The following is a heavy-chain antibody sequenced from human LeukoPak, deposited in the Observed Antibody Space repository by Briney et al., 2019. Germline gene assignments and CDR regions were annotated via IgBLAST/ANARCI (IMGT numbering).Heavy chain of an antibody. CDR2: IFYTGST. CDR3: ARVPSGWSHFDY. CDR1: SGSISTSNYY. D-gene: IGHD6-19*01. V-gene: IGHV4-39*07. Sequence: PSETLSLTCTVSSGSISTSNYYWGWVRQPPGKALEWIGNIFYTGSTYYSPSLKSRVTISLDTSKNQFSLKLSSVTAADTAVYYCARVPSGWSHFDYWGQGTLVTVSS. J-gene: IGHJ4*02.